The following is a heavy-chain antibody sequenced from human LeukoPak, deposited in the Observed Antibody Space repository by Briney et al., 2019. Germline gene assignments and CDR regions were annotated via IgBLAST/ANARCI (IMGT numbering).Heavy chain of an antibody. Sequence: ASVKISCKASGYTFTSYGISWVRQAPGQGLEWMGWIRAYNGNTNYAQKLQDRVTMTTDTSTRTAYMELMSLRSDDTAVYYCASIMITFGGVIVPEYYFDYWGQGTLVTVSP. CDR3: ASIMITFGGVIVPEYYFDY. D-gene: IGHD3-16*02. V-gene: IGHV1-18*01. CDR1: GYTFTSYG. J-gene: IGHJ4*02. CDR2: IRAYNGNT.